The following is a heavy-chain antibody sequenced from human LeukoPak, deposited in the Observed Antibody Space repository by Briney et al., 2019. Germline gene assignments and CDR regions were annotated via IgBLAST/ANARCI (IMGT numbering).Heavy chain of an antibody. D-gene: IGHD2-2*01. CDR3: ARLARCSSTSCWGWATNYYYYYMDV. CDR1: GGSISSSSYY. J-gene: IGHJ6*03. V-gene: IGHV4-39*07. CDR2: INHSGST. Sequence: SETLSLTCTVSGGSISSSSYYWGWIRQPPGKGLEWIGEINHSGSTNYNPSLKSRVTISVDTSKNQFSLKLSSVTAADTAVYYCARLARCSSTSCWGWATNYYYYYMDVWGKGTTVTVSS.